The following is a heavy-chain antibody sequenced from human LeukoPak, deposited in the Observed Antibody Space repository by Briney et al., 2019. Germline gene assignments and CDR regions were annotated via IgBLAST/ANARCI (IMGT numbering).Heavy chain of an antibody. CDR1: GYTFTIYG. Sequence: ASVKVSCKASGYTFTIYGIGWVRQAPGQGLEWMGWISAYDGNTNYTQKFQGRVTMTTDTSTSTAHMEVKSLTSDDTAVYYCARGGVSISWYRSPDYWGQGTLVTVTS. CDR3: ARGGVSISWYRSPDY. D-gene: IGHD6-13*01. V-gene: IGHV1-18*01. CDR2: ISAYDGNT. J-gene: IGHJ4*02.